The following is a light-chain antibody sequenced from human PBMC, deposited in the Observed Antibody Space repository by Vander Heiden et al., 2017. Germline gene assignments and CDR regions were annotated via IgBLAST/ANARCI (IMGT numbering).Light chain of an antibody. CDR2: GAA. J-gene: IGKJ3*01. V-gene: IGKV3-20*01. CDR3: QHYGGSPLFT. CDR1: QSLTSGY. Sequence: VVLTQSPVTLSLSPGDRATLSCTASQSLTSGYLAWYQQKPGQAPRLVISGAASRATGIPDRFYGSESGTDVTLTISRLEPEDSAVYYCQHYGGSPLFTFGPGTKVDIK.